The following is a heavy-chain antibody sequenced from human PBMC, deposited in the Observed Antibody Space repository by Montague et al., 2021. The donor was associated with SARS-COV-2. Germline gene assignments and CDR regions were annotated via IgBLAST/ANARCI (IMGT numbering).Heavy chain of an antibody. J-gene: IGHJ4*02. CDR1: GGSVNSTNW. CDR2: VYRTGGT. Sequence: SETLSLTCSVSGGSVNSTNWCCCVRQPPGKEREWIAEVYRTGGTMFNPSFRSRVTLSIDRSKNQHSLNLNSVTVADTAVYYCARTGAYDHFDYWGPGTLVTVSS. V-gene: IGHV4-4*02. CDR3: ARTGAYDHFDY. D-gene: IGHD5-12*01.